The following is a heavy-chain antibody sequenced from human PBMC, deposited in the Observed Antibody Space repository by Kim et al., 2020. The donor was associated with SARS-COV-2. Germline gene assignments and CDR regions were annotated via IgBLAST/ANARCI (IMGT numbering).Heavy chain of an antibody. V-gene: IGHV3-33*01. J-gene: IGHJ4*02. Sequence: YADSVKGRFTISRDNSKNTLYLQMNSLRAEDTAVYYCARDNIKAAAAIDYWGQGTLVTVSS. D-gene: IGHD6-13*01. CDR3: ARDNIKAAAAIDY.